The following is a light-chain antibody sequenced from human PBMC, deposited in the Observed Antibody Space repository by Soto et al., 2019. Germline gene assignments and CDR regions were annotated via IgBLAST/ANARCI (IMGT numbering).Light chain of an antibody. CDR3: QQYNNWPQT. V-gene: IGKV3-15*01. Sequence: EIVMAQSPATLSVSPGERATLSCRASQSVSRNLAWYQQKPGQAPRLLIYGASTRATGIPARFSGSGSGTEFILTISSLQSEDFAVYYCQQYNNWPQTFGQGTKVDNK. CDR1: QSVSRN. J-gene: IGKJ1*01. CDR2: GAS.